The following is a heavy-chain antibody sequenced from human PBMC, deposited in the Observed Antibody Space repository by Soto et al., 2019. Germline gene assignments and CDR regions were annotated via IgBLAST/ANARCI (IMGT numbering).Heavy chain of an antibody. Sequence: SETLSLTCTVSGGSIISSSYYCVWIRQPPGKGLEWIGSIYYSGSTYYNPSLKSRVTISVDTSKSQFSLKLSSVTAADTAVYYCARAAYGDYVYWGQGTLVTVSS. J-gene: IGHJ4*02. V-gene: IGHV4-39*07. CDR2: IYYSGST. CDR3: ARAAYGDYVY. D-gene: IGHD4-17*01. CDR1: GGSIISSSYY.